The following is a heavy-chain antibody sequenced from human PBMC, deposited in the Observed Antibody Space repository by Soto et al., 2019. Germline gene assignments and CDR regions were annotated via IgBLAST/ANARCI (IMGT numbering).Heavy chain of an antibody. J-gene: IGHJ6*02. CDR2: IIPIFGTA. CDR1: GGTFSSYA. CDR3: ARGRYDFWSGYHYYHYGMDV. D-gene: IGHD3-3*01. V-gene: IGHV1-69*01. Sequence: QVQLVQSGAEVKKPGSSVKVSCKASGGTFSSYAISWVRQAPGQGLEWMGGIIPIFGTANYAQKFQGRVTITSDESTSTAYMELSSLRSEDTAVYYCARGRYDFWSGYHYYHYGMDVWGQGTTVTVSS.